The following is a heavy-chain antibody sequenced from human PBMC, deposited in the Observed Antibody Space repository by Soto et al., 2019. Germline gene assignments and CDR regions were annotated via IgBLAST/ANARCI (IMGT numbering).Heavy chain of an antibody. CDR3: ARRGEGAPYYYYYMDV. Sequence: QVQLQESGPGLVKTSETLSLTWTVSGGSISSYYWSWIRQTPGKGLEWIGYIYYSGSTNYNPSLKSRVTISVDTSKHQFSLKLSSVTAADTAVYYCARRGEGAPYYYYYMDVWGKGTTVTVSS. D-gene: IGHD3-16*01. CDR2: IYYSGST. CDR1: GGSISSYY. V-gene: IGHV4-59*08. J-gene: IGHJ6*03.